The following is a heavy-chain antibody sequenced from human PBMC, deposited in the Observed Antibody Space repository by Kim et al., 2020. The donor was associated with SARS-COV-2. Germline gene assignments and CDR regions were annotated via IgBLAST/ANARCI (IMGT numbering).Heavy chain of an antibody. CDR1: GFTFSSYG. Sequence: GGSLRLSCAASGFTFSSYGMHWVRQAPGKGLEWVAVISYDGSNKYYADSVKGRFTISRDNSKNTLYLQMNILRAEDTAVYYCAKDQRGPYCSSTSCYHYYGMDVWGQGTTVTVSS. CDR3: AKDQRGPYCSSTSCYHYYGMDV. J-gene: IGHJ6*02. D-gene: IGHD2-2*01. CDR2: ISYDGSNK. V-gene: IGHV3-30*18.